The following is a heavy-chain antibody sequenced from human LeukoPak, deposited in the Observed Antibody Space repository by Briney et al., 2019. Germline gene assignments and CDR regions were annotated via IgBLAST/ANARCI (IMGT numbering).Heavy chain of an antibody. CDR1: GFTFSSSW. V-gene: IGHV3-7*01. Sequence: GGSLRLSCAASGFTFSSSWMAWVRQAPGKGLEWVANIKQDGSEKYYVDSVKGRFTISRDNAKNSLYLQMNSLRAEDTAVYYCASTLIAAAGTPAYYYGMDVWGQGTTVTVSS. D-gene: IGHD6-13*01. CDR3: ASTLIAAAGTPAYYYGMDV. J-gene: IGHJ6*02. CDR2: IKQDGSEK.